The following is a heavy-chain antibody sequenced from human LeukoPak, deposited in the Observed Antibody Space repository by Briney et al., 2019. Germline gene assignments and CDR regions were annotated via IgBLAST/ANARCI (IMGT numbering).Heavy chain of an antibody. J-gene: IGHJ4*02. CDR3: AREQQGKYYDINNSIEYYFDY. CDR2: INPSGGST. Sequence: ASVKVSCKASGYTFTSYYMHWVRQAPGQGLEWMGIINPSGGSTSYAQKFQGRVTMTRDMSTSTVYMELSSLRSEDTAVYYCAREQQGKYYDINNSIEYYFDYWGQGTPVTVSS. D-gene: IGHD3-22*01. CDR1: GYTFTSYY. V-gene: IGHV1-46*01.